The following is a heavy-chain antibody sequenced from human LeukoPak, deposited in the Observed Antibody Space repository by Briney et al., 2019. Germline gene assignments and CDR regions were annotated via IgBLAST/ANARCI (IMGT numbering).Heavy chain of an antibody. Sequence: GGSLRPSCAASGLTFSSDAMSWVRRAPRKGLEWVSGIGGGGGSTYYADSVKGRFTISRDNSKNTLYLQMNSLRAEDTALYYCARDIHTVASFVWWGQGTLVSVSS. V-gene: IGHV3-23*01. CDR3: ARDIHTVASFVW. CDR2: IGGGGGST. CDR1: GLTFSSDA. J-gene: IGHJ4*01. D-gene: IGHD6-19*01.